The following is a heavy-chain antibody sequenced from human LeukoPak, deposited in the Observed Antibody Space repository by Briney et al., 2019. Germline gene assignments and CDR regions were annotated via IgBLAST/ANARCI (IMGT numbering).Heavy chain of an antibody. V-gene: IGHV3-48*03. J-gene: IGHJ6*03. CDR3: ARNVRSGSYRDYYYYYYYMDV. D-gene: IGHD1-26*01. CDR2: ISSSGSTI. CDR1: GFTFSNYE. Sequence: PGGSLRLSCAASGFTFSNYEMNWVRQAPGKGLEWVSSISSSGSTIYYADSVKGRFTISRDNSKNTLYLQMNSLRAEDTAVYYCARNVRSGSYRDYYYYYYYMDVWGKGTTVTVSS.